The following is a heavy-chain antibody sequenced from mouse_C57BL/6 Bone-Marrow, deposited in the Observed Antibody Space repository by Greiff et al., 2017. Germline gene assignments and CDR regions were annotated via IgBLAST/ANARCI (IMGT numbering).Heavy chain of an antibody. V-gene: IGHV1-55*01. CDR1: GYTFTSYW. D-gene: IGHD1-2*01. CDR2: IYPGSGST. J-gene: IGHJ2*01. Sequence: QVQLQQPGAELVKPGASVKMSCKASGYTFTSYWIPWVKQRPGQGLEWIGDIYPGSGSTNYNEKFKSKATLTVDTSSSTAYMQLSSLTSEDSAVYYGERGEDWHYSPYYFGDWGHGTTLTVAS. CDR3: ERGEDWHYSPYYFGD.